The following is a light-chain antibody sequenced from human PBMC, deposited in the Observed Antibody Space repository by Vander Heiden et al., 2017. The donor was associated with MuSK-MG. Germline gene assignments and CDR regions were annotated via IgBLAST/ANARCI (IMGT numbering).Light chain of an antibody. J-gene: IGLJ2*01. CDR1: SSDVGGYNY. Sequence: QSALTQPPSASGSPGQSVTISCTGTSSDVGGYNYVPWYQQHPGKAPKLMIYEVSKRPSGVPDRFSGSKPGNTASLTVSGLQAEDEADYYCSSYALKVFGGGTKLTVL. V-gene: IGLV2-8*01. CDR2: EVS. CDR3: SSYALKV.